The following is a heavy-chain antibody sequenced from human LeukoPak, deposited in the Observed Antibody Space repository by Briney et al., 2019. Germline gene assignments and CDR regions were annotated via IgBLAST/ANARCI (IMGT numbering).Heavy chain of an antibody. CDR3: AKALTTAGAFDI. CDR2: ISGSGGST. Sequence: GGSLRLSCAASGITVSTNHMSWVRQAPGKGLEWVSAISGSGGSTYYADSVKGRFTISRDNSKNTLYLQMNSLRAEDTAVYYCAKALTTAGAFDIWGQGTMVTVSS. J-gene: IGHJ3*02. D-gene: IGHD1-1*01. CDR1: GITVSTNH. V-gene: IGHV3-23*01.